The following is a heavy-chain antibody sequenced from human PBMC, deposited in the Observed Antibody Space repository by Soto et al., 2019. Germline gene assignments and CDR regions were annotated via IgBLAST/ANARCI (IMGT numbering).Heavy chain of an antibody. Sequence: ASVKVSCKVSGYTLTELSMHWVRQDPGKGLEWMGGFDPEDGETIYEQKFQGRVTMTEDTSTDTAYMELSSLRSEDTAVYYCVHYYDSSGYDWFDPWGQGTLVTVSS. V-gene: IGHV1-24*01. J-gene: IGHJ5*02. CDR2: FDPEDGET. CDR1: GYTLTELS. CDR3: VHYYDSSGYDWFDP. D-gene: IGHD3-22*01.